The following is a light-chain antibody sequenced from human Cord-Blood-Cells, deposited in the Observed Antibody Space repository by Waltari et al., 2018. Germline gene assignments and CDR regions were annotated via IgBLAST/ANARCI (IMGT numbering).Light chain of an antibody. J-gene: IGLJ2*01. Sequence: SYELPQPPPVSVSPGQTASIPCSGDKLGDKYACWYQQKPGQSPVLVIYQESKRPSRIPERFSGSSSGNTATLSISGSRARDESDYYSQAWDSSTVVFGGGTKLTVL. V-gene: IGLV3-1*01. CDR2: QES. CDR1: KLGDKY. CDR3: QAWDSSTVV.